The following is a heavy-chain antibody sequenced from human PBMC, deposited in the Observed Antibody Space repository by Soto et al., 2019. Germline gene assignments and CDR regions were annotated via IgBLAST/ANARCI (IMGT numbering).Heavy chain of an antibody. V-gene: IGHV1-69*06. CDR1: GGTFSSYA. Sequence: WASVKVSCKASGGTFSSYAISWVRQAPGQGLEWMGGIIPIFGTANYAQKFQGRVTITADKSTSTAYMELSSLRSEDTAVYYCAAYGSGSFPFDYWGQGTLVTVSS. CDR3: AAYGSGSFPFDY. D-gene: IGHD3-10*01. CDR2: IIPIFGTA. J-gene: IGHJ4*02.